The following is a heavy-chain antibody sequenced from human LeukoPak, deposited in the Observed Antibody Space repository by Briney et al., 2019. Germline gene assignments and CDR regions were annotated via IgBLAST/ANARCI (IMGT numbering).Heavy chain of an antibody. CDR1: GFTFSSYS. CDR3: ATSSYFYGMAV. Sequence: GGSLRLSCAASGFTFSSYSMNWVRQAPGKGREWVSSISSSSSYIYYADSVKGRFTISRDNAKSSLYLQMTSLRAEDTAVYYCATSSYFYGMAVWGQGTAVTVSS. D-gene: IGHD3-9*01. V-gene: IGHV3-21*04. CDR2: ISSSSSYI. J-gene: IGHJ6*02.